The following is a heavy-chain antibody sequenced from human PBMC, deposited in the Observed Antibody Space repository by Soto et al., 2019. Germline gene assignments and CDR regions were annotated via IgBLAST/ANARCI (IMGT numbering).Heavy chain of an antibody. CDR1: EFSFSTYN. J-gene: IGHJ6*02. CDR2: ISSTSSHI. CDR3: ARDPAADGYYGIDG. Sequence: EVQLVESGGGLVKPGGSLRLSCVASEFSFSTYNMNWVRQAPGKGLEWVSFISSTSSHIHYADSVKGRYTISRDNAKNSLYLEMNTLCAEDAAVYYCARDPAADGYYGIDGCGQGTTVTVSS. V-gene: IGHV3-21*04. D-gene: IGHD6-13*01.